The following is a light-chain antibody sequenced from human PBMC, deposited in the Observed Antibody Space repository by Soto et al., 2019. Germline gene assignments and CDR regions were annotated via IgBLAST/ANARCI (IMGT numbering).Light chain of an antibody. V-gene: IGKV1-12*01. CDR2: TAS. Sequence: DIQMTQSPSSVSASVGDRVTITCRASQGVSTWLAWYQQKPGKAPNLLIYTASSLQSGVPSRFSDSGSGTDFTLTINGLQPEDFATYYCQQAASFPITFGQGTRLEIK. CDR3: QQAASFPIT. CDR1: QGVSTW. J-gene: IGKJ5*01.